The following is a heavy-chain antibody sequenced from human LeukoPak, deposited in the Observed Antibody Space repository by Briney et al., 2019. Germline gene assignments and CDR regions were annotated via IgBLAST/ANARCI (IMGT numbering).Heavy chain of an antibody. V-gene: IGHV3-7*01. J-gene: IGHJ4*02. CDR2: IKADGSDK. CDR3: ARGGLWGGDY. Sequence: GGSLRLSCAAPGFTFSSYWMTWVRQAPGRGLEWVATIKADGSDKYYVNSVKGRFTISRDNAKNSLSLQMDSLRAEDTAVYYCARGGLWGGDYWGQGNLVTVSS. CDR1: GFTFSSYW. D-gene: IGHD3-16*01.